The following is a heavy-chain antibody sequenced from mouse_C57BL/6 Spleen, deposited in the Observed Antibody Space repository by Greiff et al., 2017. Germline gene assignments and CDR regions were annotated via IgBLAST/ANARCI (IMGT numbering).Heavy chain of an antibody. V-gene: IGHV1-76*01. CDR3: ARDWYYGSSLYAMDY. D-gene: IGHD1-1*01. CDR2: IYPGSGNT. J-gene: IGHJ4*01. Sequence: VKLVESGAELVRPGASVKLSCKASGYTFTDYYINWVKQRPGQGLEWIARIYPGSGNTYYNEKFKGKATLTAEKSSSTAYMQLSSLTSEDAAVYFCARDWYYGSSLYAMDYWGQGTSVTVSS. CDR1: GYTFTDYY.